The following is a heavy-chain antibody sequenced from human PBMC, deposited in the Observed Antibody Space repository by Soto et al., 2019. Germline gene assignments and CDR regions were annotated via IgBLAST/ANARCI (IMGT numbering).Heavy chain of an antibody. CDR1: GFTFDDYA. CDR2: ISWNSGSR. D-gene: IGHD2-8*01. CDR3: AKGLWCTNGVCYGYYYYMDV. Sequence: GGSLRLSCAASGFTFDDYAMHWVRQAPGKGLERDSVISWNSGSRGYADSVKGRFTISRDNAKNSLYLQMNSLRAEDTALYYCAKGLWCTNGVCYGYYYYMDVWGKGTTVTVSS. V-gene: IGHV3-9*01. J-gene: IGHJ6*03.